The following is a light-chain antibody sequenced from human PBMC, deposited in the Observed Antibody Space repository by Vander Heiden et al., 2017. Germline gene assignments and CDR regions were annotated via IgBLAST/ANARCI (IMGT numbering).Light chain of an antibody. CDR1: QTILSSY. CDR2: GAS. CDR3: QHYITAPPTWT. Sequence: IVLTQSPGTLSLYPGERASRSCRASQTILSSYLGWYQQKPGQAPRLLIQGASNRAAGIPDRFSGSGSGTDFTLTISKLEPEDFGVYYCQHYITAPPTWTFGQGTKVEIK. V-gene: IGKV3-20*01. J-gene: IGKJ1*01.